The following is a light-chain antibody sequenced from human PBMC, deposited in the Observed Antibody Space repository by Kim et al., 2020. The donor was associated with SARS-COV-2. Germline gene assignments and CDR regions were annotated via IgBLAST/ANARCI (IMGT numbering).Light chain of an antibody. Sequence: ELTQPPSASGTPGQRVTISCSGSSSNIGSNYVYWYQQLPGTAPKLLIYRNNQRPSGVPDRFSGSKSGTSASLASSGLRSEDEAEYYCAAWDDSLSGWVFGGGTQLTVL. J-gene: IGLJ3*02. CDR3: AAWDDSLSGWV. CDR1: SSNIGSNY. CDR2: RNN. V-gene: IGLV1-47*01.